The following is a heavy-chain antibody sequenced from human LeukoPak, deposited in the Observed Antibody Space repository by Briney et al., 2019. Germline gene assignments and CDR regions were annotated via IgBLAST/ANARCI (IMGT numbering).Heavy chain of an antibody. CDR3: ARDQHGSGSYSAFVNWFDP. D-gene: IGHD3-10*01. CDR1: GDSITNYF. Sequence: SETLSLTCGVSGDSITNYFWSWIRQPARGGLEWIGRIGGNGGTNYNPSLWGRVTMSVDTSKNQFSLRVTSVTAADTAVYYCARDQHGSGSYSAFVNWFDPWGRGTLVTVSS. V-gene: IGHV4-4*07. CDR2: IGGNGGT. J-gene: IGHJ5*02.